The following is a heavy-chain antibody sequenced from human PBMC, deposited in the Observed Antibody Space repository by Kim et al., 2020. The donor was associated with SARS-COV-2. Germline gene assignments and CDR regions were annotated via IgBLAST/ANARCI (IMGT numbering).Heavy chain of an antibody. Sequence: TYYNQSLKSRTTISVDRSKNQFSLTLTSVTAADTAVYYCTRGPYSDYFDYWGQGTLVTVSS. D-gene: IGHD4-4*01. CDR3: TRGPYSDYFDY. V-gene: IGHV4-30-2*01. CDR2: T. J-gene: IGHJ4*02.